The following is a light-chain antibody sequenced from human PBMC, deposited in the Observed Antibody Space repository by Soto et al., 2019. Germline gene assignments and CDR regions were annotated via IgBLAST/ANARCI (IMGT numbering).Light chain of an antibody. CDR1: QSLVHSDGNTY. CDR3: TQGTHWPYT. Sequence: DVVMTQSPLSLPVTLGQPASISCRSSQSLVHSDGNTYLNWYQQRPGQSPRRLIYKVSNRDSGVPDRFSGSASGSDFTLKISRVEAEDVGVYYCTQGTHWPYTFGQGTKLEIK. J-gene: IGKJ2*01. V-gene: IGKV2-30*02. CDR2: KVS.